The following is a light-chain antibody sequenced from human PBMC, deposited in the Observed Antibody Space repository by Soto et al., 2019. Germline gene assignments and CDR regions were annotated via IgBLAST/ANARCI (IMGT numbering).Light chain of an antibody. V-gene: IGKV3D-20*02. J-gene: IGKJ5*01. CDR2: DAS. CDR1: QSVSSSS. CDR3: QQYNNWPAIT. Sequence: EIVLTQSPGTLSLSPGERATLSCRASQSVSSSSLAWYQQKPGQAPRLLLYDASSRATGIPDRFSGSGSGTDFTLTISRLEPEDFAIYYCQQYNNWPAITFGQGTRLENK.